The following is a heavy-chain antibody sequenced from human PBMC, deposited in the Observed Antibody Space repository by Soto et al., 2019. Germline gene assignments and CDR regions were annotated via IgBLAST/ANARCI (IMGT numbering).Heavy chain of an antibody. Sequence: SETLSLTCTVSGGSISTYYWSWIRQPPGKELEWIGYIYNSGSTKYNPSLKSRVTISVDTSRNQFSLKLSSVTAADTAVYYCGRHSRCTVFDYWGQGTLVTVSS. CDR3: GRHSRCTVFDY. J-gene: IGHJ4*02. CDR2: IYNSGST. CDR1: GGSISTYY. V-gene: IGHV4-59*08. D-gene: IGHD2-8*01.